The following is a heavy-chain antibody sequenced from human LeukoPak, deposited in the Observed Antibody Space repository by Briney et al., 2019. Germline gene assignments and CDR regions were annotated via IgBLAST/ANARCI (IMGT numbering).Heavy chain of an antibody. Sequence: GGSLRLSCAASGFTFGDHYVSWIRQAPGMGLEWVSYNYVGDDTTYYADSVKGRFTVSRDNAKNLANLQMNSLRVEDTAVYYCARGHYGLDVWGQGTTVTVSS. V-gene: IGHV3-11*01. CDR3: ARGHYGLDV. CDR2: NYVGDDTT. CDR1: GFTFGDHY. J-gene: IGHJ6*02.